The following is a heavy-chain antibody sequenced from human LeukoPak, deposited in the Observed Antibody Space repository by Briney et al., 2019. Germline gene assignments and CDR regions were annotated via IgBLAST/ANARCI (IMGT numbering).Heavy chain of an antibody. D-gene: IGHD5-18*01. CDR1: GGTFSSYA. Sequence: GASVKVSCKASGGTFSSYAISWVRQAPGQGLEWMGGIIPIFGTANYAQKFQSRVAITADESTSTAYMELSSLRSEDTAVYYCARGGYSYGYWDYGMDVWGQGTTVTVSS. V-gene: IGHV1-69*13. CDR2: IIPIFGTA. J-gene: IGHJ6*02. CDR3: ARGGYSYGYWDYGMDV.